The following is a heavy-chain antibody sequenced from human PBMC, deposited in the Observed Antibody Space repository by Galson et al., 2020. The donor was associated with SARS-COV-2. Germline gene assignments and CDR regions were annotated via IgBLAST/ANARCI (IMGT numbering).Heavy chain of an antibody. J-gene: IGHJ6*02. CDR1: GYTFTSYY. D-gene: IGHD4-4*01. V-gene: IGHV1-46*01. CDR3: ARDPTVTTHLGDYLYYYYGMDV. Sequence: ASVKVSCKASGYTFTSYYMHWVRQAPGQGLEWMGIINPSGGSTSYAQKFQGRVTMTRDTSTSTVYMELSSLRSEGTAVYYCARDPTVTTHLGDYLYYYYGMDVWGQGTTVTVSS. CDR2: INPSGGST.